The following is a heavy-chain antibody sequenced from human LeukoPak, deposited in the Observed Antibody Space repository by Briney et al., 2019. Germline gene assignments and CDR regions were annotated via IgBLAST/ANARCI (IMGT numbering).Heavy chain of an antibody. Sequence: PSETLSLTCAVSGGSFSGYYWSWVRQPPGKGLEWVGEINHSGSTNYNPSPKSRVTISVDTSKNQFSLKLSSVTAADTAVYYCARMKVATSYFDYWGKGTLVTVSS. J-gene: IGHJ4*02. CDR3: ARMKVATSYFDY. D-gene: IGHD5-24*01. CDR1: GGSFSGYY. CDR2: INHSGST. V-gene: IGHV4-34*01.